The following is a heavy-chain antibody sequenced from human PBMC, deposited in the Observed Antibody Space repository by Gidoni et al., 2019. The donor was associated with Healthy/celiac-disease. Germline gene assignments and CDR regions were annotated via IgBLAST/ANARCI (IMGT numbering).Heavy chain of an antibody. CDR1: GGSISRSNW. J-gene: IGHJ4*02. V-gene: IGHV4-4*02. D-gene: IGHD1-26*01. CDR3: ARRPVKVGATSSHYFDY. CDR2: IYHSGST. Sequence: QVQLQESGPGLVKPSGTLSLTCAVSGGSISRSNWWSWVRQPPGKGLEWIGEIYHSGSTNYNPSLKSRVTISVDKSKNQFSLKLSSVTAADTAVYYCARRPVKVGATSSHYFDYWGQGTLVTVSS.